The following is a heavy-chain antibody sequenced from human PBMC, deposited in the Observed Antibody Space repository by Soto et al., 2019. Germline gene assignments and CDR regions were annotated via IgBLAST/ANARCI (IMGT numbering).Heavy chain of an antibody. CDR3: ARSSTFSTSLPYYYYYGMDV. Sequence: QVQLVESGGGVVQPGRSLRLSCAVSGLIFSSYAMHWVRQAPGKGLAWVAVISYDGSNNYYADSVKGRFTISRDNSKNALYLQINSLRADGTAVYYCARSSTFSTSLPYYYYYGMDVWGQGTTVTVSS. D-gene: IGHD6-6*01. V-gene: IGHV3-30-3*01. CDR2: ISYDGSNN. CDR1: GLIFSSYA. J-gene: IGHJ6*02.